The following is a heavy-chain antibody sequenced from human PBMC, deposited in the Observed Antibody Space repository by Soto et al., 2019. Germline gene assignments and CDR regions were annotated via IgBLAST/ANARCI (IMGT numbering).Heavy chain of an antibody. CDR2: MTKSTT. CDR1: GLTFSYAW. Sequence: GGSLRLSCAVSGLTFSYAWMNWVRQAPGKGLEWVGRMTKSTTEYAAPVKGRFNIIRDDSKNTMYLHMNSLMTEDTGRYYCTWIPSSLNPSGSGPWGRGTLVTVSS. J-gene: IGHJ5*02. CDR3: TWIPSSLNPSGSGP. V-gene: IGHV3-15*05. D-gene: IGHD5-18*01.